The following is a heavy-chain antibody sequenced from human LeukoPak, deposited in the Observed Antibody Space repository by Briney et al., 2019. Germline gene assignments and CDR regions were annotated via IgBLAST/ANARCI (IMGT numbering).Heavy chain of an antibody. CDR3: ARGQDYYDSSGYYYALDY. Sequence: PGGSLRLSCAASGFTFSSYSMNWVRQAPGKGLEWVSSISSTSSYIYYADSVKGRFTISRDSAKNSLYLQMNSLRAEDTAVYYCARGQDYYDSSGYYYALDYWGQGTLVTVSS. J-gene: IGHJ4*02. D-gene: IGHD3-22*01. CDR1: GFTFSSYS. CDR2: ISSTSSYI. V-gene: IGHV3-21*01.